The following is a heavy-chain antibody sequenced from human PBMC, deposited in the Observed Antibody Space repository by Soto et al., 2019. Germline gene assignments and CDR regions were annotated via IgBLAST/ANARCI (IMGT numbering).Heavy chain of an antibody. D-gene: IGHD6-13*01. Sequence: GAXVKVSCKASGYTFTSYYMHWVRQAPGQGLEWMGIINPSGGSTSYAQKFQGRVTMTRDTSTSTVYMELSSLRSEDTAVYYCARAQLVPARRKTFDYWGQGTLVTVSS. V-gene: IGHV1-46*01. CDR2: INPSGGST. J-gene: IGHJ4*02. CDR1: GYTFTSYY. CDR3: ARAQLVPARRKTFDY.